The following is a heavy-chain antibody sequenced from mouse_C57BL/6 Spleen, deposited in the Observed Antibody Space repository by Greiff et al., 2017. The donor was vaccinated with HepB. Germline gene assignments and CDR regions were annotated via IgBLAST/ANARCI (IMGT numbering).Heavy chain of an antibody. CDR3: TGYYETYYYAMDY. D-gene: IGHD2-3*01. J-gene: IGHJ4*01. CDR1: GFNIKDDY. CDR2: IDPENGDT. Sequence: VQLQQSGAELVRPGASVKLSCTASGFNIKDDYMHWVKQRPEQGLEWIGWIDPENGDTEYASKFQGKATITADTSSNTAYLQLSSLTSEDTAVYYCTGYYETYYYAMDYWGQRTSVTVSS. V-gene: IGHV14-4*01.